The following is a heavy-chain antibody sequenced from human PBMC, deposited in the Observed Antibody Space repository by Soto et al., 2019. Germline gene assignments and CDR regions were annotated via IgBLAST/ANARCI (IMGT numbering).Heavy chain of an antibody. D-gene: IGHD5-18*01. CDR1: GGTFSSYA. CDR2: IIPIFGTA. Sequence: SVKVSCKASGGTFSSYAISWVRQDPGQGLEWMGGIIPIFGTANYAQKFQGRVTITADESTSTAYMELSSLRSEDTAVYYCARGPVDTAMVTPFDYGGQGTLVTVSS. V-gene: IGHV1-69*13. J-gene: IGHJ4*02. CDR3: ARGPVDTAMVTPFDY.